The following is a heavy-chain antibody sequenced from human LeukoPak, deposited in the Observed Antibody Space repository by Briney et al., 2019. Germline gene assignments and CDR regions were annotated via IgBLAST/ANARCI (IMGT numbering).Heavy chain of an antibody. CDR3: ARQSGSFVKASDL. CDR2: IYPGDSDT. J-gene: IGHJ5*02. V-gene: IGHV5-51*01. CDR1: GYTFTDYW. D-gene: IGHD1-26*01. Sequence: GESLKIPCKGSGYTFTDYWIAWVRQVPGKGLEWMGIIYPGDSDTRYSPSFQGQVTISADKSITTAYLQWSSLRASDTAMYYCARQSGSFVKASDLWGQGTLVTVSS.